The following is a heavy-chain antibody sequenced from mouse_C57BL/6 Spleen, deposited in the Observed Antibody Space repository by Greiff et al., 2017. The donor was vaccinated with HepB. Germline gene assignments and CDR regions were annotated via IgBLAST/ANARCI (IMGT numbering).Heavy chain of an antibody. CDR2: INPNNGGT. V-gene: IGHV1-26*01. D-gene: IGHD2-4*01. CDR1: GYTFTDYY. J-gene: IGHJ2*01. CDR3: ARVPSPYDYDGRFDY. Sequence: VQLQQSGPELVKPGASVKISCKASGYTFTDYYMNWVKQSHGKSLEWIGDINPNNGGTSYNQKFKGKATLTVDKSSSTAYMELRSLTSEDSAVYYCARVPSPYDYDGRFDYWGQGTTLTVSS.